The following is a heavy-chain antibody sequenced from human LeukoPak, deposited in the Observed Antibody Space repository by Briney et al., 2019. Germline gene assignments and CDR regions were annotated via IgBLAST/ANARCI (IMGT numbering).Heavy chain of an antibody. D-gene: IGHD6-19*01. J-gene: IGHJ4*02. CDR1: GYTFTSYG. V-gene: IGHV1-18*01. Sequence: GASVKVSCKASGYTFTSYGISWVRQAPGQGLEWMGWISAYNGNTNYAQKLQGRVTMTTDTSTSTAYMELRSLRSDDTAAYYCARPQSGWYGGDFDYWGQGTLVTVSS. CDR2: ISAYNGNT. CDR3: ARPQSGWYGGDFDY.